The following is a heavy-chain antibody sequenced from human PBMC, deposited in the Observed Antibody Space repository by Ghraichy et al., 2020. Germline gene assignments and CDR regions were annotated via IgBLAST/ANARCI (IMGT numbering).Heavy chain of an antibody. CDR1: GFTFNNYA. CDR3: ARGGLEARPDY. V-gene: IGHV3-33*01. CDR2: IWYDGSNK. Sequence: GGSLRLSCAASGFTFNNYAMHWVRQAPGKGLEWVAVIWYDGSNKYYADSMKGRFTISRDNSRNTLYLQMDSLRAEDTAVYYCARGGLEARPDYWGQGTLVTVSS. D-gene: IGHD6-6*01. J-gene: IGHJ4*02.